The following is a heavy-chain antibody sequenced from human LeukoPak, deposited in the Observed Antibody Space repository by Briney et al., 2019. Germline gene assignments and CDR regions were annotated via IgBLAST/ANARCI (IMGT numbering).Heavy chain of an antibody. CDR1: GFTFSSYA. V-gene: IGHV3-23*01. CDR2: ISGSGGST. Sequence: GGSLRLSCAASGFTFSSYAMSWVRQAPGKGLEWVSAISGSGGSTYYADSVKGRFTISRDNSKNTLYLQMNSLRAEDTAVYYCARPGGYSYGSYCFDYWGQGALVTVSS. CDR3: ARPGGYSYGSYCFDY. D-gene: IGHD5-18*01. J-gene: IGHJ4*02.